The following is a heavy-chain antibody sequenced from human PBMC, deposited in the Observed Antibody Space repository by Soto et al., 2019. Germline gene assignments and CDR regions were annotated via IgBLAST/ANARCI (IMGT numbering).Heavy chain of an antibody. CDR3: AREDYDILTGYRHLDY. J-gene: IGHJ4*02. CDR1: GFTFSSYS. V-gene: IGHV3-21*01. D-gene: IGHD3-9*01. CDR2: ISSSSSYI. Sequence: GGSLRLSCAASGFTFSSYSMNWVRQAPGKGLEWVSCISSSSSYIYYADSVKGRFTISRDNAKNSLYLQLNSLRAEDTAVYYCAREDYDILTGYRHLDYWGQGTLVTVSS.